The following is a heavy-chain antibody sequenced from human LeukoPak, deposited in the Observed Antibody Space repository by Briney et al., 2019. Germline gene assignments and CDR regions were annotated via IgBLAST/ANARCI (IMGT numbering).Heavy chain of an antibody. CDR3: ARERNYHDNSGYNQGRDIDY. CDR1: GGSISSGGYY. J-gene: IGHJ4*02. D-gene: IGHD3-22*01. V-gene: IGHV4-31*03. Sequence: PSETLSLTCTVSGGSISSGGYYWSWVRQHPGKGLEWIGHIYNSGSTSYSPPLKSRVTISIDTSKNQFFLRLSSVTAADTAVYYCARERNYHDNSGYNQGRDIDYWGQGTLVTVSS. CDR2: IYNSGST.